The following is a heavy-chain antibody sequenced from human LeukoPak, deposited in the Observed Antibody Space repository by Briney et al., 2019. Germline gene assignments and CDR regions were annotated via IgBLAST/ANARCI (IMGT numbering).Heavy chain of an antibody. D-gene: IGHD3-22*01. J-gene: IGHJ4*02. CDR2: MNPNSGNT. V-gene: IGHV1-8*01. Sequence: ASVKVSCKASGYTFTSYDINWVRQATGQGLEWMGWMNPNSGNTGYAQKFQGRVTMTRNTSISPAYVELRSLRSEDTAVYYCARGRGTTGFMIVVALDYWGQGTLVTVSS. CDR1: GYTFTSYD. CDR3: ARGRGTTGFMIVVALDY.